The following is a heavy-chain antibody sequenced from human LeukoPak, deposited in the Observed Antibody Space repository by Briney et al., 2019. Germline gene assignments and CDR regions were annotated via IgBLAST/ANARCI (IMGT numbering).Heavy chain of an antibody. Sequence: SETLSLTCTVSGGSISSSSYYWGWTRQPPGKGLEWIGSIFYSGSTYYNPSLKSRVTISVDTSKNQFSLKLSSVTAADTAVYYCARGPDNGYYFDYWGQGTLVTVSS. CDR1: GGSISSSSYY. V-gene: IGHV4-39*07. CDR2: IFYSGST. J-gene: IGHJ4*02. D-gene: IGHD1-14*01. CDR3: ARGPDNGYYFDY.